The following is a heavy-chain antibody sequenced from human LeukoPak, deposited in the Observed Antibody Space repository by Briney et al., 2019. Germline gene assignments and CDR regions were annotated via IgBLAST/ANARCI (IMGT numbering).Heavy chain of an antibody. CDR2: VSTNDGNT. D-gene: IGHD5/OR15-5a*01. J-gene: IGHJ4*02. CDR1: GYTFTNYH. CDR3: ARDIHLYDFDY. Sequence: ASVRVSCKASGYTFTNYHIAWVRQAPGQGLEWMGWVSTNDGNTVYAQRLQGRVTMTTDTSTSVAYMELRSLTSDDTAVYYCARDIHLYDFDYWGQGTLVTVSS. V-gene: IGHV1-18*01.